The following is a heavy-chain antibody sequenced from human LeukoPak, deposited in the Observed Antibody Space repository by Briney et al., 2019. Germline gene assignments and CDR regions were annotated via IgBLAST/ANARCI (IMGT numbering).Heavy chain of an antibody. D-gene: IGHD4-23*01. Sequence: SETLSPTCTVSGGFISGYWWSGIRQPAGKGLECIGRIYSSGSTNYSPSLKSRVTMSVDTSKNQLSLKLTSVTAADTAVYYCARARVVTTASYSYYYMDVWGKGTTVTVSS. CDR2: IYSSGST. CDR3: ARARVVTTASYSYYYMDV. V-gene: IGHV4-4*07. J-gene: IGHJ6*03. CDR1: GGFISGYW.